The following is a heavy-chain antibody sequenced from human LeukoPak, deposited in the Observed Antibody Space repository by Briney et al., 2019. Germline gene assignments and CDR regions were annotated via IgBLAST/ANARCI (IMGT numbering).Heavy chain of an antibody. CDR1: GFTFSNYK. CDR3: ARDLGYCSSISCSPDY. D-gene: IGHD2-2*01. J-gene: IGHJ4*02. V-gene: IGHV3-64*01. CDR2: INTDGGST. Sequence: GGSLRLSCAASGFTFSNYKMHWVRRAPGKGLEYVSAINTDGGSTYYANSVKGRFTVSRDNSKNALYLQMGSLRAEDMAVYYCARDLGYCSSISCSPDYWGQGTLVTVSS.